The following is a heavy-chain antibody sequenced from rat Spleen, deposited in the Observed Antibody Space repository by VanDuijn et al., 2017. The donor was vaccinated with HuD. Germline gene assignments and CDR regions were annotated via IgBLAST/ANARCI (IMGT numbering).Heavy chain of an antibody. CDR2: INDAGST. Sequence: VQLKESGPGLVQPSQTLSLTCSVTGSSIASGYGWNWIRKFPGNKLEWMGYINDAGSTIYSQTLKSQISITRDTSKNRFFLQLNSVTTEDTATYDCARAAMNWYFDFWGPGTMVTVSS. CDR1: GSSIASGYG. CDR3: ARAAMNWYFDF. J-gene: IGHJ1*01. D-gene: IGHD1-2*01. V-gene: IGHV3-3*01.